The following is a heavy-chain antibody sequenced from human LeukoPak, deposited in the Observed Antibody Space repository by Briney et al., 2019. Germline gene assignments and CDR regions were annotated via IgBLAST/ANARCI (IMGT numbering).Heavy chain of an antibody. CDR2: IKSDGSSS. J-gene: IGHJ4*02. Sequence: GGSLRLSCAASGFTFSNYWMHWVRQAPGKGLVWVSRIKSDGSSSTYADSLKGRFTISRDNAKNSLYLQMNTLRAEDTAVYYCVRDLDLGGYSSFEYWGQGTLVTVSS. CDR1: GFTFSNYW. V-gene: IGHV3-74*01. CDR3: VRDLDLGGYSSFEY. D-gene: IGHD4-23*01.